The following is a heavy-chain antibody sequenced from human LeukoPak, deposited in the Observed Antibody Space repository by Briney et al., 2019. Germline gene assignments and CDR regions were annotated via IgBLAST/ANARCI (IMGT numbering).Heavy chain of an antibody. Sequence: GASVKVSCKASGYTFTGYYMHWVRQAPGQGLEWMGWINPNSGGTNYAQKFQGRVTMTRDTSISTAYMELSRLRSDDTAVYYCARGGGPYSGSYYGEDYFDYWGQGTLVTVSS. V-gene: IGHV1-2*02. CDR1: GYTFTGYY. D-gene: IGHD1-26*01. J-gene: IGHJ4*02. CDR2: INPNSGGT. CDR3: ARGGGPYSGSYYGEDYFDY.